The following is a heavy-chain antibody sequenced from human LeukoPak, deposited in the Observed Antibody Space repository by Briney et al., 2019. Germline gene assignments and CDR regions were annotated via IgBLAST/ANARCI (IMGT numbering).Heavy chain of an antibody. CDR3: ARLTYYYDSSGYWYYFDY. CDR1: GFTVSNNY. Sequence: GGSLRLSCAASGFTVSNNYMSWVRQAPGKGLEWVSVIYSGGSTYYADSVKGRFTISRDNSKNTLYLQMNSLRAEDTAVYYCARLTYYYDSSGYWYYFDYWGQGTLVTVSS. D-gene: IGHD3-22*01. V-gene: IGHV3-53*01. J-gene: IGHJ4*02. CDR2: IYSGGST.